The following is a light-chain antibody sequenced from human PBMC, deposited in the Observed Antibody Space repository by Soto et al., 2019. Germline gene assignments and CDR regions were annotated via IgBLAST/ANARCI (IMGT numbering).Light chain of an antibody. CDR1: QSVITN. J-gene: IGKJ2*01. CDR2: AAS. V-gene: IGKV3-15*01. CDR3: QQYYNWRHHT. Sequence: EIIMTQSPATLSVSLGESATLSCRASQSVITNLAWYRQTPGQAPRLLIYAASTRATGIPARFSGSGSGTEFILTISSLQSEDFAVYYCQQYYNWRHHTFGQGTKLEIK.